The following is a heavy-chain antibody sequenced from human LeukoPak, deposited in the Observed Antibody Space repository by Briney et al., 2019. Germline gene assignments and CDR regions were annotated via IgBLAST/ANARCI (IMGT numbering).Heavy chain of an antibody. D-gene: IGHD3-22*01. V-gene: IGHV3-11*04. J-gene: IGHJ4*02. Sequence: GGSLRLSCAASGFTFSDYYMSWIRQAPGKGLEWVSYISSSGSTIYYADSVKGRFTISRDNSKNTLYLQMNSLRAEDTAVYYCARVLLSYYYDSSGYYIDYWGQGTLVTVSS. CDR3: ARVLLSYYYDSSGYYIDY. CDR1: GFTFSDYY. CDR2: ISSSGSTI.